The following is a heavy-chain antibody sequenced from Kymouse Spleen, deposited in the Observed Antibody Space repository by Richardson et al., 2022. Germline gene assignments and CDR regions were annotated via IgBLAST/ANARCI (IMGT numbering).Heavy chain of an antibody. J-gene: IGHJ6*02. CDR3: ATEDGYYDILTGYYKGDYYYYYGMDV. Sequence: QLQLQESGPGLVKPSETLSLTCTVSGGSISSSSYYWGWIRQPPGKGLEWIGSIYYSGSTYYNPSLKSRVTISVDTSKNQFSLKLSSVTAADTAVYYCATEDGYYDILTGYYKGDYYYYYGMDVWGQGTTVTVSS. CDR1: GGSISSSSYY. V-gene: IGHV4-39*01. CDR2: IYYSGST. D-gene: IGHD3-9*01.